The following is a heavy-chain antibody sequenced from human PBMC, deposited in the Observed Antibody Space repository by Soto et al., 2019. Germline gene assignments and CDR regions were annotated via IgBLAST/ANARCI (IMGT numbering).Heavy chain of an antibody. V-gene: IGHV1-69*01. J-gene: IGHJ4*02. CDR2: INPMFNST. Sequence: QVQLVQSGAEVKKPGSSVKVSCEAPGGTFDHAAITWVRQAPGQGLEWVGGINPMFNSTHYAQKFQARVTLTAVAVTSTAFMELRGLTSDATAVYYCARQIFAADYWGQGTLLVVSS. CDR3: ARQIFAADY. D-gene: IGHD3-9*01. CDR1: GGTFDHAA.